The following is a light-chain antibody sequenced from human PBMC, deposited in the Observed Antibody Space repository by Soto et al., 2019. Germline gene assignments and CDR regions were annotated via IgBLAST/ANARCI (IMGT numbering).Light chain of an antibody. J-gene: IGLJ2*01. CDR1: SSDIGAYNF. CDR3: TSWTTSTTMI. V-gene: IGLV2-14*03. Sequence: QSALTQPASLSGSPGQSITISCTGTSSDIGAYNFVSWYQQHPGKAPKLMLYDVNIRPSGVSNRFYGSKSGNTASLTISGLQAEDAADYYCTSWTTSTTMIFGGGTKLNV. CDR2: DVN.